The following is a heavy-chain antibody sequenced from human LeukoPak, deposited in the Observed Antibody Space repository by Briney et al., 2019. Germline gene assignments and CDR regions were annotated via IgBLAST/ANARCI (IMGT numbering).Heavy chain of an antibody. V-gene: IGHV4-39*01. Sequence: PSETLSLTCTVSGGSISSSSYYWGWIRQPPGKGLEWIGSIYYSGSTYYHPSLKSRVTISVDTSKNQFSLKLSSVTAADTAVYYCARHTYSSGYYSDYWGQGTLVTVSS. CDR2: IYYSGST. CDR1: GGSISSSSYY. D-gene: IGHD3-22*01. J-gene: IGHJ4*02. CDR3: ARHTYSSGYYSDY.